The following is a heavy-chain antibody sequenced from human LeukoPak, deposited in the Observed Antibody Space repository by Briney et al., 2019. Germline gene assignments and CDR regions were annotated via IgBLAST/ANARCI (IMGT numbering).Heavy chain of an antibody. CDR2: ISGSGGST. J-gene: IGHJ4*02. CDR1: GFTFSSYA. D-gene: IGHD3-22*01. V-gene: IGHV3-23*01. CDR3: AARPGGDYYDSSGYYFDY. Sequence: GSLRLSCAASGFTFSSYAMSWVRQAPEKGLEWVSAISGSGGSTYYADSVKGRFTISRDNSKNTLYLQMNSLRAEDTAVYYCAARPGGDYYDSSGYYFDYWGQGTLVTVSS.